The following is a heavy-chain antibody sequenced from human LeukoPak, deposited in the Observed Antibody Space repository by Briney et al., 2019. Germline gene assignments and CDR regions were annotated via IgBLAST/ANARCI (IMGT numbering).Heavy chain of an antibody. D-gene: IGHD2-2*01. Sequence: KTSETLSLTCAVYGGSFSGYYWSWIRQHPGKGLEWIGYIYYSGSTYYNPSLKSRVTISVDTSKNQFSLKLSSVTAADTAVYYCARGREYQRHFDYWGQGTLVTVSS. CDR1: GGSFSGYY. CDR2: IYYSGST. J-gene: IGHJ4*02. CDR3: ARGREYQRHFDY. V-gene: IGHV4-31*11.